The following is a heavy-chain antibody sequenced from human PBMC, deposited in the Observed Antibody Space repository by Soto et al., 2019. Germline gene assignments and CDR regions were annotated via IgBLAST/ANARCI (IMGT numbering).Heavy chain of an antibody. CDR3: ARASRLYYYGMDV. D-gene: IGHD6-13*01. Sequence: ASVKVSCKASGYTFTGYDMHWVRQAPGQGLEWMGWINPNSGGTNYAQKFQGRVTMTRDTSISTAYMELSRLRSDDTAVYYCARASRLYYYGMDVWGQGTTVTVSS. CDR2: INPNSGGT. J-gene: IGHJ6*02. CDR1: GYTFTGYD. V-gene: IGHV1-2*02.